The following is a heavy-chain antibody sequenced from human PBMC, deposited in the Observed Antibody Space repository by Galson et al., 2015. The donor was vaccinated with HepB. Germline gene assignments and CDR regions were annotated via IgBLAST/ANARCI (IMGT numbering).Heavy chain of an antibody. J-gene: IGHJ4*02. CDR3: AKHGKKDIVVVVFDY. V-gene: IGHV3-23*01. CDR2: ISGSGGST. CDR1: GFTFSSYA. Sequence: SLRLSCAASGFTFSSYAMSWVRQAPGKGLEWVSAISGSGGSTYYADSVKVRFTISRDNSKNTLYLQMNSLRAEDTAVYYCAKHGKKDIVVVVFDYWGQGTLVTVSS. D-gene: IGHD2-15*01.